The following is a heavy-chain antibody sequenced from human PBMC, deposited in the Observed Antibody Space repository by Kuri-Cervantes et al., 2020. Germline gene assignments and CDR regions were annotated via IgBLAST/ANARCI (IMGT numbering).Heavy chain of an antibody. CDR3: ARGGYRNLDY. V-gene: IGHV3-30*02. D-gene: IGHD5-18*01. CDR2: IRYDENNK. CDR1: GFTFSNYG. Sequence: GESLKISCAASGFTFSNYGMHWVRQAPGKGLEWVAFIRYDENNKYYADSVKGRFTISRDNAENSLFLQMNSLRAEDTAVYFCARGGYRNLDYWGQGTLVTVSS. J-gene: IGHJ4*02.